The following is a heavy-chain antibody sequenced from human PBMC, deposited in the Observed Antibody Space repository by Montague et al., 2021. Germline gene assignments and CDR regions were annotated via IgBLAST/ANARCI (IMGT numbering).Heavy chain of an antibody. Sequence: SLRLSCAASGFTFSSYAMSWVRQAPGKGLEWVSAISGSGGSTYYADSVKGRFTISRDNSKNTLYLQMNSLRAEDTAVYSCAKEEEYCSGDSCYIDYWDQGTLVTVSS. CDR1: GFTFSSYA. J-gene: IGHJ4*02. V-gene: IGHV3-23*01. CDR2: ISGSGGST. D-gene: IGHD2-15*01. CDR3: AKEEEYCSGDSCYIDY.